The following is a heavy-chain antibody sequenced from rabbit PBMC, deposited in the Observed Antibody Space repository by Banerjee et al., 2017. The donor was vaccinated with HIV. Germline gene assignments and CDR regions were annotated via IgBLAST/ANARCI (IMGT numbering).Heavy chain of an antibody. V-gene: IGHV1S7*01. CDR1: GFDFSSYY. CDR2: IYAGKGAT. D-gene: IGHD3-1*01. J-gene: IGHJ4*01. CDR3: ARGDVGYAGYGVATDL. Sequence: QLVESGGGLVQPGGSLTLSCKASGFDFSSYYMSWVRQAPGKGLEWIGGIYAGKGATDYASWVNGRFTISSDNAQNTVDLQMNSLTAADTATYFCARGDVGYAGYGVATDLWGPGTLVTVS.